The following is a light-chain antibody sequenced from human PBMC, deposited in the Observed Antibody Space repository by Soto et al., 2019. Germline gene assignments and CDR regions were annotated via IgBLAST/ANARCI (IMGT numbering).Light chain of an antibody. J-gene: IGLJ1*01. CDR1: SSDVGAYNY. CDR3: NSYAGSNSFV. Sequence: QAVVTQPPSASGSPGQSVTISCTGTSSDVGAYNYVSWYQQHPGKAPKLVIFEVNKRPSGVPDRFSGSKSGNTASLTVSGLQTEDEADYYCNSYAGSNSFVFGTGTKLTVL. V-gene: IGLV2-8*01. CDR2: EVN.